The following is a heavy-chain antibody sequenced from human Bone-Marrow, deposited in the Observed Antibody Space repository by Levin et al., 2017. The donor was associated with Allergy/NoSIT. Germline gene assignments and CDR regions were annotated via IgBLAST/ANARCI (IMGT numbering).Heavy chain of an antibody. D-gene: IGHD3-3*01. J-gene: IGHJ6*02. Sequence: GESLKISCAASGFTFSDYAMSWVRQAPGKGLEWISAISGRGTSTYYADSVKGRFTISRDKSKNTVYLQMNSLRAEDTALYYCANSRLTRFGGVIVRYFGMDVGGQGTTVTVSS. CDR2: ISGRGTST. CDR1: GFTFSDYA. CDR3: ANSRLTRFGGVIVRYFGMDV. V-gene: IGHV3-23*01.